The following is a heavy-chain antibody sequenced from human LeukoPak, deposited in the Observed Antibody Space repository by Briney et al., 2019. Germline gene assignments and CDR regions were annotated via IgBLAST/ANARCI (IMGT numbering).Heavy chain of an antibody. D-gene: IGHD5-24*01. CDR1: GFTVSSNY. CDR2: IYSGGST. CDR3: ASIEDGYIDY. J-gene: IGHJ4*02. Sequence: GGSLRLSCAASGFTVSSNYMSWVRQAPGKGLEWVSVIYSGGSTYYADSVKGRFTISRDNSKNTLYLQMNSLRAGDTAVYYCASIEDGYIDYWGQGTLVTVSS. V-gene: IGHV3-66*01.